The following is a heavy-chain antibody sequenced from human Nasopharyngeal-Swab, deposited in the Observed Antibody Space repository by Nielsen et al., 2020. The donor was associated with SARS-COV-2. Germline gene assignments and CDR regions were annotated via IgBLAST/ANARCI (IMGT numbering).Heavy chain of an antibody. J-gene: IGHJ1*01. Sequence: WVRQAPGQGLEWMGIINPSGGSTSYAQKFQGRVTMTRDTSTSTVYMELSSLRSEDTAVYYCARDGGGSYYDSEYFQHWGQDTLVTVSS. V-gene: IGHV1-46*01. CDR2: INPSGGST. CDR3: ARDGGGSYYDSEYFQH. D-gene: IGHD1-26*01.